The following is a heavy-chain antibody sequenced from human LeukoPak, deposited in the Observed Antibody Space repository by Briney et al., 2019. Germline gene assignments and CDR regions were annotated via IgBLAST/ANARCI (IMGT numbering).Heavy chain of an antibody. CDR3: ARQPGIAADNWFDP. V-gene: IGHV4-59*08. J-gene: IGHJ5*02. D-gene: IGHD6-13*01. CDR1: GGSISGYY. CDR2: IFDNGSP. Sequence: EPSETLSLTCTVSGGSISGYYWSWIRQPPGKGLEWIGYIFDNGSPDYNPSLKSRVAISVDTSKNQFSLKLSSVTAADTAVYYCARQPGIAADNWFDPWGQGTLVTVSS.